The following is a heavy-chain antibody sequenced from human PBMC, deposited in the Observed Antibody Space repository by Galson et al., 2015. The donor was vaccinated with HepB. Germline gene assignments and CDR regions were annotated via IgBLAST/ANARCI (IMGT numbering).Heavy chain of an antibody. D-gene: IGHD4-17*01. Sequence: SLRLSCAASTFSFSSHGMHWVRQAPGKGLEWVASISNDGNNKNYADSVKGRFTISRDNSKNMLYLLLNSLRTEDTAVFYCAKARPRGDQYNYYGLDVWGQGATVTVSS. CDR2: ISNDGNNK. J-gene: IGHJ6*02. CDR3: AKARPRGDQYNYYGLDV. CDR1: TFSFSSHG. V-gene: IGHV3-30*18.